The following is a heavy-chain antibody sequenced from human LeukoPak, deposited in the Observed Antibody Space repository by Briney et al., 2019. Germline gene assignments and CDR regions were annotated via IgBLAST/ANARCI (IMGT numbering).Heavy chain of an antibody. CDR1: GFTFSNYV. D-gene: IGHD2-15*01. V-gene: IGHV3-23*01. CDR3: AKDLLSGGNCYSIFHY. J-gene: IGHJ4*02. CDR2: ISESGDST. Sequence: GGSLRLSCAASGFTFSNYVMTWVRQAPGKGLEWVSAISESGDSTYYTDSVKGRFTISRDNSKNTLYLQMNSLRAEDTAVYYCAKDLLSGGNCYSIFHYWGQGTLVTVSS.